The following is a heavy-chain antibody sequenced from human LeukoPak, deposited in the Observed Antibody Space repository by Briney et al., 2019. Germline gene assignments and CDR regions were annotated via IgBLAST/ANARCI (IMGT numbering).Heavy chain of an antibody. J-gene: IGHJ6*03. D-gene: IGHD4-11*01. Sequence: ASVKVSCKASGYTFTGYYMHWVRQAPGQGLEWMGWINPNSVGTNYAQKFQGRVTMTRDTSISTAYMELSRLRSDDTAVYYCARTVKGLITHYYYMDVWGKGTPVTVSS. V-gene: IGHV1-2*02. CDR1: GYTFTGYY. CDR3: ARTVKGLITHYYYMDV. CDR2: INPNSVGT.